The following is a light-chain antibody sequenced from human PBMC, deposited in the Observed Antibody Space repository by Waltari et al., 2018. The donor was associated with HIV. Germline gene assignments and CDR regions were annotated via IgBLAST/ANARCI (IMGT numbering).Light chain of an antibody. CDR3: QQYFNTPLT. CDR2: WAS. J-gene: IGKJ4*01. V-gene: IGKV4-1*01. Sequence: DTVMTQSPDALALSLGERATINCKSSRTILYNSNNKNYLAWYQQKPGQPPKLLIYWASTRESGVPDRFSGSGSGTDFTLTISNVQTEDMAVYYCQQYFNTPLTFGGGTKVEIK. CDR1: RTILYNSNNKNY.